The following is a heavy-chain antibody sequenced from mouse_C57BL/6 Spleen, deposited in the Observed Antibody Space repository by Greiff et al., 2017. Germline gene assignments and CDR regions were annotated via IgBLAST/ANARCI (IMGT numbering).Heavy chain of an antibody. CDR2: FHPYNDDT. J-gene: IGHJ1*03. CDR3: ARGRDYDGFYWYFDV. Sequence: QVQLQQSGAELVKPGASVKMSCKASGYTFTTYPIEWMKQNHGKSLEWIGNFHPYNDDTKYNEKFKGKATLTVEKSSSTVYLELSRLTSDDSAVYYCARGRDYDGFYWYFDVWGTGTTVTVSS. CDR1: GYTFTTYP. V-gene: IGHV1-47*01. D-gene: IGHD2-4*01.